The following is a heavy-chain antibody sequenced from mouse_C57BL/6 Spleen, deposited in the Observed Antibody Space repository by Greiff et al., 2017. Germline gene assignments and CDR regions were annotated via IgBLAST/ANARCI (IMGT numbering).Heavy chain of an antibody. CDR1: GYTFTSYW. CDR2: IDPNSGGT. J-gene: IGHJ4*01. Sequence: QVQLQQPGAELVKPGASVKLSCKASGYTFTSYWMHWVKQRPGRGLAWSGRIDPNSGGTKYNEKFKSKATLTVDKPSSTAYMQLSSLTSEDSAVYYCASYDYDYYYAMDYWGQGTSVTVSS. CDR3: ASYDYDYYYAMDY. V-gene: IGHV1-72*01. D-gene: IGHD2-4*01.